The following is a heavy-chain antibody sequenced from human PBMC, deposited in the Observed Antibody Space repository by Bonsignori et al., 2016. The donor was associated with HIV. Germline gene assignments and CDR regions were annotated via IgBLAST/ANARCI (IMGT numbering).Heavy chain of an antibody. CDR1: GGSISSSSYY. J-gene: IGHJ6*03. Sequence: SETLSLTCTVSGGSISSSSYYWGWIRQPPGKGLEWIGSIYYSGSTYYNPSLKSRVTISVDTSKNQFSLKLSSVTAADTAVYYCARDPHLGVCSGGNQDYYYYMDVWGKGTTVTVSS. CDR2: IYYSGST. D-gene: IGHD2-15*01. V-gene: IGHV4-39*07. CDR3: ARDPHLGVCSGGNQDYYYYMDV.